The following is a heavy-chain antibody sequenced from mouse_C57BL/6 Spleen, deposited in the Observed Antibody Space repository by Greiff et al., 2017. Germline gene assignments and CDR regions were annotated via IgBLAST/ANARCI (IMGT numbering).Heavy chain of an antibody. V-gene: IGHV1-19*01. CDR3: ASSSFGY. CDR1: GYTFTDYY. Sequence: EVKVVESGPVLVKPGASVKMSCKASGYTFTDYYMNWVKQSHGKSLEWIGVINPYNGGTSYNQKFKGKATLTVDKSSSTAYMELNSLTSEDSAVYYCASSSFGYWGQGTTLTVSS. J-gene: IGHJ2*01. CDR2: INPYNGGT.